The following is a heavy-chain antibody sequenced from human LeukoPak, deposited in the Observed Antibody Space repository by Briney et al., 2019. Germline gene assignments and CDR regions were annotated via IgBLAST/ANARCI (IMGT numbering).Heavy chain of an antibody. CDR1: GGSFSNYY. D-gene: IGHD1-26*01. Sequence: SETLSLTCAVYGGSFSNYYWSWIRQPPGKGLEWIGEINHSGSTNYNPSLKSRVTISVDTSKNQFSLKLSSVTAADTAMYYCARSFSGSYYFEYWGQGTLVTVSS. J-gene: IGHJ4*02. CDR3: ARSFSGSYYFEY. V-gene: IGHV4-34*01. CDR2: INHSGST.